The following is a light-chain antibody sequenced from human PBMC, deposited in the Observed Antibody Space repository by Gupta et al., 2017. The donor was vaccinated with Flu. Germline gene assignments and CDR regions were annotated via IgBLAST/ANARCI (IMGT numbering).Light chain of an antibody. J-gene: IGKJ2*01. CDR1: EGIGSN. Sequence: ETVLTQSPEFQSVTPRETVTITCRASEGIGSNLHWFQQKPHQSPKLLIKYASQSFPGVPSRFSGSRSGTDYTLTIHGLEAEDAATYYCQHTNSLRQIFGQGTKMEI. CDR2: YAS. V-gene: IGKV6-21*01. CDR3: QHTNSLRQI.